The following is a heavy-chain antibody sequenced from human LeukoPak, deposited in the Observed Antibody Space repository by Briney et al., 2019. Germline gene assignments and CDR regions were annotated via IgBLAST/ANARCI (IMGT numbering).Heavy chain of an antibody. CDR2: IYSGGST. CDR3: ARGGPNYDILTGYYTSAFDI. Sequence: PGGSLRLSCAASGFTVSSNYMSWVRQAPGKGLEWVPVIYSGGSTYYADSVKGRFTISRDNSKNTLYLQMNSLRAEDTAVYYCARGGPNYDILTGYYTSAFDIWGQGTMVTVSS. J-gene: IGHJ3*02. D-gene: IGHD3-9*01. CDR1: GFTVSSNY. V-gene: IGHV3-53*01.